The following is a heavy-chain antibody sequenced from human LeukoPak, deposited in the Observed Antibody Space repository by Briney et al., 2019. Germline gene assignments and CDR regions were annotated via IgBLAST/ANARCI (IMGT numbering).Heavy chain of an antibody. J-gene: IGHJ3*02. Sequence: GGSLRLSCAASAFTFSGSAIHWVRQASGKGLEWVGRIRSKANNYATAYAASVEGRFTISRDDSKSTAYLQMNSLKTEDTAVYYCTRLTGADVFDIWGQGTMGTVSS. D-gene: IGHD3-10*01. CDR3: TRLTGADVFDI. CDR2: IRSKANNYAT. CDR1: AFTFSGSA. V-gene: IGHV3-73*01.